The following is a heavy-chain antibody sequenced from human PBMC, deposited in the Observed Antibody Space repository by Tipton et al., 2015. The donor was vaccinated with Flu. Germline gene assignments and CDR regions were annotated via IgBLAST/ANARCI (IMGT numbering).Heavy chain of an antibody. Sequence: LSCTVSGGSISSGGYYWSWIRQHPGKGLEWIGYIYYSGGTYYNPSLKSRVTISVDTSKNQFSLKLSSVTAADTAVYYCARGAYDFWSGYPTHYFDYWGQGTLVTVSS. CDR3: ARGAYDFWSGYPTHYFDY. J-gene: IGHJ4*02. CDR1: GGSISSGGYY. D-gene: IGHD3-3*01. V-gene: IGHV4-31*03. CDR2: IYYSGGT.